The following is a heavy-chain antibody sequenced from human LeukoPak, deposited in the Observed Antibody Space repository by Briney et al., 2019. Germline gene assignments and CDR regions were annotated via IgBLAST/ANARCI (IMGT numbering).Heavy chain of an antibody. V-gene: IGHV3-74*01. CDR1: GFTFSSYW. Sequence: GGSLRLSCAASGFTFSSYWMHWVRQAPGKGLVWVSRIYSDGSSTNYADSVKGRFTISRDNAKNTLYLQMNSLRAEDTAVYYCARGEYCSGGSCYSASFDIWGQGTMVTVSS. CDR3: ARGEYCSGGSCYSASFDI. CDR2: IYSDGSST. J-gene: IGHJ3*02. D-gene: IGHD2-15*01.